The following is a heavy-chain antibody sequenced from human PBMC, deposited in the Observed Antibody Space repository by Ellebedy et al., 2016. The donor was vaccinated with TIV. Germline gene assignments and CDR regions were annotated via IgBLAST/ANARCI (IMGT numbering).Heavy chain of an antibody. J-gene: IGHJ4*02. CDR1: GFTFSTYA. CDR3: VKGLGFTSGWFPYFDF. Sequence: GESLKISCSASGFTFSTYAMHWVRQAPGKGLEYVSVISGNGGTTYFADSVQGRFTISRDNSKNTLYLQMSSLRSDDTAVYYCVKGLGFTSGWFPYFDFWGQGALVTVSS. V-gene: IGHV3-64D*06. CDR2: ISGNGGTT. D-gene: IGHD6-19*01.